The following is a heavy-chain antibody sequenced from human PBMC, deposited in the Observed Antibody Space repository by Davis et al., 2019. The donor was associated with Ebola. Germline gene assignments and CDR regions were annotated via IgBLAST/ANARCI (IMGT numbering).Heavy chain of an antibody. J-gene: IGHJ4*02. D-gene: IGHD2-2*01. CDR2: INVDDSRI. Sequence: HTGGSLRLSCATSGFRFTSFWMYWVRQAPGKGLEWVSYINVDDSRINYADSMKGRVTISRDNAKNSLYLQMNSLFAEDTAVYYCFPTGSNLFDYRGQGTLVTVSS. CDR3: FPTGSNLFDY. CDR1: GFRFTSFW. V-gene: IGHV3-74*01.